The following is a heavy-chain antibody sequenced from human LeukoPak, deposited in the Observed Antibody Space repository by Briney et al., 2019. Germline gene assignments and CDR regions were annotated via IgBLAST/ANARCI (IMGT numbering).Heavy chain of an antibody. J-gene: IGHJ4*02. CDR2: ISYDGSNK. Sequence: AGGSLRLSCAASGFTFSSYGMHWVRQAPGKGLEWVAVISYDGSNKYYADSVKGRFTISRDNSKNTLYLQMNSLRAEDTVVYYCAKSVGATTQRGYFDYWGQGTLVTVSS. CDR1: GFTFSSYG. CDR3: AKSVGATTQRGYFDY. D-gene: IGHD1-26*01. V-gene: IGHV3-30*18.